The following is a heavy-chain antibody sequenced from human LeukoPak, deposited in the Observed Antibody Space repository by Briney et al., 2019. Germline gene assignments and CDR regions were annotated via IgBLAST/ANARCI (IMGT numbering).Heavy chain of an antibody. CDR1: GGSISSSSYY. CDR3: ARRGYAYSGLDV. D-gene: IGHD2-15*01. J-gene: IGHJ6*02. V-gene: IGHV4-39*07. Sequence: PSETLSLTCTVSGGSISSSSYYWGWIRQPPGKGLEWIGSIYYSGSTNYNPSLKSRVTISVDTSKSQFSLKLSSVTAADTAVYYCARRGYAYSGLDVWGQGTTVTVSS. CDR2: IYYSGST.